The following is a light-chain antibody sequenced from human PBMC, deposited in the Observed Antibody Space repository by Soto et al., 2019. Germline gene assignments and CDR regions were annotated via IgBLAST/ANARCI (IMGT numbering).Light chain of an antibody. Sequence: DIQMTQSPSSLSASVGDRVTITCRASQSISSYLNWYQQKPGKAPKLLIYAAFSLQSGVPSRFSGSGSGTDFTLTISSLQPEDFATYYCQQSYSTLTWTFGQGTKGDIK. V-gene: IGKV1-39*01. CDR2: AAF. J-gene: IGKJ1*01. CDR1: QSISSY. CDR3: QQSYSTLTWT.